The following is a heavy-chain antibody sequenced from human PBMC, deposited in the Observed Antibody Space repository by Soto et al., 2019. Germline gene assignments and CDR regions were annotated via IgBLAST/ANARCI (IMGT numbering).Heavy chain of an antibody. J-gene: IGHJ5*02. CDR1: GASVTGTTYY. V-gene: IGHV4-39*07. Sequence: QLQLQESGPGLVKPSETLSLTCSVSGASVTGTTYYWGWIRQSPGKGLEWIGNIYHNGRTDYNPSLNNLVAISLNATQNRFCLSLTSVTSADAAVYYCVRQVTGPRRFKLFDPFGQGTMVIVS. D-gene: IGHD2-21*02. CDR3: VRQVTGPRRFKLFDP. CDR2: IYHNGRT.